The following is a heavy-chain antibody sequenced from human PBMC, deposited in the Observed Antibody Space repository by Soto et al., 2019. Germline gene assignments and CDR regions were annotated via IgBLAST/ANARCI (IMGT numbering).Heavy chain of an antibody. J-gene: IGHJ4*02. Sequence: EVQLVESGGGLVKPGGSLRLSCAASGFTFSNAWMSWVRQAPGKGLEWVGRIKSKTDGGTTDYAAPVKGRFTISRDDSKITLYLQMNSLKTEDTAVYYCTTDILHCSGGSCFKWGQGTLVTVSS. CDR2: IKSKTDGGTT. CDR3: TTDILHCSGGSCFK. D-gene: IGHD2-15*01. CDR1: GFTFSNAW. V-gene: IGHV3-15*01.